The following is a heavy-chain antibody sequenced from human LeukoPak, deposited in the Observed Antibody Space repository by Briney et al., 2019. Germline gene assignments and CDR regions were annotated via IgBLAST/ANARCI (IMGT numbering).Heavy chain of an antibody. V-gene: IGHV3-15*01. D-gene: IGHD2-15*01. Sequence: GGSLRLSCAASGFSFSGAWMSWVRQAPGKGLEWVGRIKSDTDGETTDYAAPVKGRFTISRDDSRNTLYLQMTTLKTEDTALYYCTTDSHSGYCRGVSCYPYDYWGQGTLATVSS. CDR2: IKSDTDGETT. CDR3: TTDSHSGYCRGVSCYPYDY. J-gene: IGHJ4*02. CDR1: GFSFSGAW.